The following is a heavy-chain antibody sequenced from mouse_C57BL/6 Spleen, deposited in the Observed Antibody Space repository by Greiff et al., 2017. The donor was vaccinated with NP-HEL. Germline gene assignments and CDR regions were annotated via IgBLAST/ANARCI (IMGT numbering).Heavy chain of an antibody. D-gene: IGHD4-1*01. Sequence: EVKLMESGGGLVKPGGSLKLSCAASGFTFSSYAMSWVRQTPEKRLEWVATISDGGSYTYYPDNVKGRVTISRDNAKNNLYLQMSHLKSEDTAMYYCARGGSLTGSFDYWGQGTTLTVSS. J-gene: IGHJ2*01. CDR2: ISDGGSYT. CDR1: GFTFSSYA. V-gene: IGHV5-4*03. CDR3: ARGGSLTGSFDY.